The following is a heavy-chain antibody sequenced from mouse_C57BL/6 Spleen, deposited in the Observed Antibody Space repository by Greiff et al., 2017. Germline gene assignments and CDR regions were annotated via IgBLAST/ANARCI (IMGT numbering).Heavy chain of an antibody. Sequence: VQLQQSGPELVKPGASVKISCKASGYTFTDYYINWVKQRPGQGLAWIGWIYPGSGNTKYNEKFKGQATLPVDTSSSTAYMQLSSLTSEDSAVYFCARCGTAQATWDYFDYWGQGTTLTVSS. V-gene: IGHV1-84*01. J-gene: IGHJ2*01. D-gene: IGHD3-2*02. CDR2: IYPGSGNT. CDR1: GYTFTDYY. CDR3: ARCGTAQATWDYFDY.